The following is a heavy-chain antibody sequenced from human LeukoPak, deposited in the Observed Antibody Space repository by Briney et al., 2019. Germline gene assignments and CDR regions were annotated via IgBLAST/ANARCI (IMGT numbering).Heavy chain of an antibody. D-gene: IGHD3-22*01. V-gene: IGHV1-69*04. J-gene: IGHJ4*02. CDR2: IIPILGIA. CDR3: ARTYYYDSSGYDY. Sequence: GASVKVSCKASGGTFSSYAISWVRQAPGQGLEWMGRIIPILGIANYAQKLQGRVTMTTDTSTSTAYMELRSLRSDDTAVYYCARTYYYDSSGYDYWGQGTLVTVSS. CDR1: GGTFSSYA.